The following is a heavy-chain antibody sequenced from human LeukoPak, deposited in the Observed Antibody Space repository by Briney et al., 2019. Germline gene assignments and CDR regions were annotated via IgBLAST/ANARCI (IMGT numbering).Heavy chain of an antibody. CDR3: AGDSGAEWGF. D-gene: IGHD1-26*01. V-gene: IGHV3-7*01. CDR2: TKQDGSEK. CDR1: GFTFNSNW. Sequence: GGTLRLSCAASGFTFNSNWMSWVRQAPGKGLEWVANTKQDGSEKYYVDSVKSRFTISRDNAKNSLYLQMNSLRAEDRAVYYCAGDSGAEWGFWGRGPLDTVSS. J-gene: IGHJ4*02.